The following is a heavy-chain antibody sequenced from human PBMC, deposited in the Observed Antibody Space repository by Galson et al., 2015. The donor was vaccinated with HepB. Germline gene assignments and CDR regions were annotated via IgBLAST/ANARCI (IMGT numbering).Heavy chain of an antibody. CDR1: GGSISSYY. CDR2: IYYSGST. Sequence: ETLSLTCTVSGGSISSYYWSWIRQPPGKGLEWIGYIYYSGSTNYNPSLKSRVTISVDTSKNQFSLKLSSVTAADTAVYYCARHSRQRYFDLWGRGTLVTVSS. J-gene: IGHJ2*01. CDR3: ARHSRQRYFDL. V-gene: IGHV4-59*08.